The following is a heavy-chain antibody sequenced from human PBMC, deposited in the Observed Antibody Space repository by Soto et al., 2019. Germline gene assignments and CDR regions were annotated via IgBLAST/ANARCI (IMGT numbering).Heavy chain of an antibody. V-gene: IGHV3-7*01. CDR3: AREPALTNYYYYYMDV. D-gene: IGHD2-2*01. CDR2: IKQDGSEK. J-gene: IGHJ6*03. CDR1: GFTFSSYW. Sequence: GGSLILSCAASGFTFSSYWMNWVRQAPGKGLEWVANIKQDGSEKYYVDSVKGRFTISRDNAKNSLYLQMNSLRAEDTAVYYCAREPALTNYYYYYMDVWGKGTTVTVSS.